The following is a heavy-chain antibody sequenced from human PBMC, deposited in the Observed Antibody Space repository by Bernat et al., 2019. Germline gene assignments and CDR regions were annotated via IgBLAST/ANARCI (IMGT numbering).Heavy chain of an antibody. Sequence: EVQLLESGGGLVQPGGSLRLSCAATGFTFSSHAMTWVRQTPGKGLEWISTIFTGSGGGTYYADSVKGRFTISRDDCRNTLFLQMNSLRAEDTATYYCAKYASGNYYYTNWGQGTLVTISS. J-gene: IGHJ4*02. CDR1: GFTFSSHA. CDR2: IFTGSGGGT. D-gene: IGHD3-10*01. V-gene: IGHV3-23*01. CDR3: AKYASGNYYYTN.